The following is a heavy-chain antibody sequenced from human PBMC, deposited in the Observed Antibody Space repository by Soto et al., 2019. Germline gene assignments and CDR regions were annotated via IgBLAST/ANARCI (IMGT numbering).Heavy chain of an antibody. CDR1: GFTFSKCA. CDR3: VKGNQLLRYYFEF. Sequence: PGGSLRLSCSVSGFTFSKCAMHWVRQAPGKGLEYVSGITSDGDSTWHADSVKDRFTISRDNSKNTLFLQMSSLRVEDTAIYFCVKGNQLLRYYFEFWGPGTLVTVSS. V-gene: IGHV3-64D*06. D-gene: IGHD2-15*01. CDR2: ITSDGDST. J-gene: IGHJ4*01.